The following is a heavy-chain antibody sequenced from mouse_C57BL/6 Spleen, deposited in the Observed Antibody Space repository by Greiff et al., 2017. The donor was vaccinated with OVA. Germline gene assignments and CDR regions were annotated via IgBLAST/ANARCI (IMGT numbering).Heavy chain of an antibody. CDR3: AMLGYGSVDY. J-gene: IGHJ2*01. Sequence: QVQLQQPGAELVMPGASVKLSCKASGYTFTSYWMHWVKQRPGQGIEWIGEIDPSDSYTNYNQKFKGKYTLTVDKSSSTAYMQLSSLTSEDSAVYYWAMLGYGSVDYWGQGTTLTVSS. CDR2: IDPSDSYT. CDR1: GYTFTSYW. D-gene: IGHD1-1*01. V-gene: IGHV1-69*01.